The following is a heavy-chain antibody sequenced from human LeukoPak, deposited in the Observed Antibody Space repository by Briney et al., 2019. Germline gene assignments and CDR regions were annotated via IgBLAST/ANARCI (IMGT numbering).Heavy chain of an antibody. CDR2: INHSGST. J-gene: IGHJ6*03. D-gene: IGHD2-2*01. CDR1: GGSFSGYY. CDR3: ARGYCSSTSCMGYYYMDV. V-gene: IGHV4-34*01. Sequence: PSETLSLTCAVYGGSFSGYYWSWIRQPPGKGLEWIGEINHSGSTNYNPSLKSRVTISVDTSKNQFSLKLSSVTTADTAVYYCARGYCSSTSCMGYYYMDVWGKGTTVTVSS.